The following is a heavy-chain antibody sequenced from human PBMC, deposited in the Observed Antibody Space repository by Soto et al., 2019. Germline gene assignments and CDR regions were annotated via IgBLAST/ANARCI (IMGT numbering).Heavy chain of an antibody. D-gene: IGHD5-12*01. CDR3: TTDLIVATIGSDY. Sequence: PGGSLRLSCAASGFTFSGSAMHWVRQASGKGLEWVGRIRSKANSYATAYTASVKGRFTISRDDSKNTLYLQMNSLKTEDTAVYYCTTDLIVATIGSDYWGQGTLVTVS. V-gene: IGHV3-73*01. J-gene: IGHJ4*02. CDR1: GFTFSGSA. CDR2: IRSKANSYAT.